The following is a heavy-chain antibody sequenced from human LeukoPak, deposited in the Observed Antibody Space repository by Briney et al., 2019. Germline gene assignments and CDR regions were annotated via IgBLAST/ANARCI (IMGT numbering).Heavy chain of an antibody. Sequence: SETLSLTCTVSGGSISSYYWSWIRQPAGKGLEWIGRIYTSGSTNYNPSLKSRVTMSVDTSKNQFSLKLSSVTAADTAVYYCARKSSGWYLGSVSFPYYYYYMDVWGKGTTVTVSS. CDR2: IYTSGST. V-gene: IGHV4-4*07. J-gene: IGHJ6*03. D-gene: IGHD6-19*01. CDR3: ARKSSGWYLGSVSFPYYYYYMDV. CDR1: GGSISSYY.